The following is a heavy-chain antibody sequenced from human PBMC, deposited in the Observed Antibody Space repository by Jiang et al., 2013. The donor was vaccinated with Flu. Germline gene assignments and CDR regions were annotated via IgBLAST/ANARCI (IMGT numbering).Heavy chain of an antibody. Sequence: ISGSGGSTYYADSVKGRFTISRDNSKNTLYLQMNSLRAEDTAVYYCAKDSGPYGDYYDYWGQGTLVTVSS. CDR3: AKDSGPYGDYYDY. D-gene: IGHD4-17*01. J-gene: IGHJ4*02. V-gene: IGHV3-23*01. CDR2: ISGSGGST.